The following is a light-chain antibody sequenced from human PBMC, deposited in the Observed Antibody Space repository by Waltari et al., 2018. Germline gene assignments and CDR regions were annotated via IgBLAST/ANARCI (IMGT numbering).Light chain of an antibody. Sequence: LTQSPGTLSLSPGERATLSCRASQNIGTYLVWYQQKPGQAPRLIMYAASRRATGIPDRFSGSGSGTDFSLTISRLEPEDFAVYYCQNHERLPATFGQGTKVEIK. J-gene: IGKJ1*01. CDR1: QNIGTY. V-gene: IGKV3-20*01. CDR3: QNHERLPAT. CDR2: AAS.